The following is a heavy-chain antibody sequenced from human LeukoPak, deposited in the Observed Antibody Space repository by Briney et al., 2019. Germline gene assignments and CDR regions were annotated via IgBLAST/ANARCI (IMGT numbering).Heavy chain of an antibody. J-gene: IGHJ4*02. CDR2: IYSGGST. V-gene: IGHV3-66*02. CDR1: GFTVSSNY. Sequence: GGSLRLSCAASGFTVSSNYMSWVRQAPGKGLEWVSVIYSGGSTYYADSVKGRFTISRDNSMNTLYLQMNSLRAEDTAVYYCARYHYDFWSGYFDYWGQGTLVTVSS. CDR3: ARYHYDFWSGYFDY. D-gene: IGHD3-3*01.